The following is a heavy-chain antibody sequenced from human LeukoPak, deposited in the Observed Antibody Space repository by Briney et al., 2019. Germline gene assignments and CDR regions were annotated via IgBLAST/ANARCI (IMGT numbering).Heavy chain of an antibody. CDR2: IYHSGDT. CDR1: DYSISSGYY. CDR3: AREDSSGWISFDS. Sequence: SETLSLTCTVSDYSISSGYYWGWIRQPPGKGLEWIGSIYHSGDTYYSPSLKSRVTISVDTSKNQFSLKLSSVTAADTAVYYCAREDSSGWISFDSWGQGTLVTVSS. V-gene: IGHV4-38-2*02. J-gene: IGHJ4*02. D-gene: IGHD6-19*01.